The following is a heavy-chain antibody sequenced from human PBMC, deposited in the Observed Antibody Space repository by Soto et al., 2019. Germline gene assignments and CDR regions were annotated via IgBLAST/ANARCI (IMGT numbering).Heavy chain of an antibody. CDR3: ARDVSSGYNWFDP. D-gene: IGHD6-19*01. V-gene: IGHV3-21*01. Sequence: PGGSLRLSCAASGFTLSSYSMNWVRQAPGKGLEWVSSISSSSSYIYYADSVKGRFTISRDNAKNSLYLQMNSLRAEDTAVYYCARDVSSGYNWFDPWGQGTLVTVSS. CDR2: ISSSSSYI. J-gene: IGHJ5*02. CDR1: GFTLSSYS.